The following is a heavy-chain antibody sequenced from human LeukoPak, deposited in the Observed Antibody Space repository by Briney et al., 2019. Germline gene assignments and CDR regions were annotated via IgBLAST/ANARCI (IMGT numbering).Heavy chain of an antibody. D-gene: IGHD1-14*01. V-gene: IGHV3-30*02. J-gene: IGHJ4*02. CDR2: IRYDGNIK. CDR1: GFTFSAYG. Sequence: GGTLRLSCTASGFTFSAYGMLWVRQSPGKGLEWVAFIRYDGNIKFYADSMKGRFTISRDNSKNTLYLHINSLRPEDTALYYCVKDNPLDYWGQGTLVIVSS. CDR3: VKDNPLDY.